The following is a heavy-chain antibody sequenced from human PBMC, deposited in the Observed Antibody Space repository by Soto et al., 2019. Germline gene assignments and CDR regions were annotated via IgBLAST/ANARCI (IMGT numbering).Heavy chain of an antibody. V-gene: IGHV4-30-2*01. CDR2: MYHSGTF. D-gene: IGHD3-10*01. CDR3: ARAQFYSGSGNYNNLMFDA. Sequence: PSETLSLTCAVSGGSIGGVGYSWSWIRQPPGGGLEWIGYMYHSGTFLKSPSLKTRLTMSLDMSKNQFSLTLNSMTAADTAVYYCARAQFYSGSGNYNNLMFDAWGQGIQVTVSS. J-gene: IGHJ5*02. CDR1: GGSIGGVGYS.